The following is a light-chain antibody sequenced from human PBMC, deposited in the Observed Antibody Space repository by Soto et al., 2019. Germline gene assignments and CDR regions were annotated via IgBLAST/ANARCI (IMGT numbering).Light chain of an antibody. V-gene: IGKV3-15*01. CDR1: HTINNN. J-gene: IGKJ4*01. Sequence: EIVMTQSPAPLSVSPGERATLSCRASHTINNNLGWYQQKPGQAPRLLIYGVSTRATGIPARFSGSGSGTDCTLTINSLQSEDFAVYDCQQYDDWPLTFGGGTKVEIK. CDR2: GVS. CDR3: QQYDDWPLT.